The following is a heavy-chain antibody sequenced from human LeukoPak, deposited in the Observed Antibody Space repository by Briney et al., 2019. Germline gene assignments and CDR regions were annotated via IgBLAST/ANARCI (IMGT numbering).Heavy chain of an antibody. CDR3: ARQESGGARPEGAFDI. V-gene: IGHV5-51*01. CDR1: GYSFTSYW. D-gene: IGHD6-6*01. Sequence: GESLKISCKGSGYSFTSYWIGWVRQMPGKGLEWMGIIYPGDSDTRYSPSFQGQVTISADKSISTAYLQWSSLEASDTAMYYCARQESGGARPEGAFDIWGQGTMVTVSS. J-gene: IGHJ3*02. CDR2: IYPGDSDT.